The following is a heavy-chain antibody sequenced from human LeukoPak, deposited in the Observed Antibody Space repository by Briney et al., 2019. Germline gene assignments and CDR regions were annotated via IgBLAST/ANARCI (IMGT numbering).Heavy chain of an antibody. CDR3: AIRLSRLAVAREYNYGMDV. Sequence: GGSLRLSCLASGFSFSTYAMSWIRQAPGKGLEWVSTISGSGGSTDYADSVKGRFTISRDNSNNTLYLQMNSLRAEDTAVYYCAIRLSRLAVAREYNYGMDVWGQGTTVTVSS. CDR2: ISGSGGST. J-gene: IGHJ6*02. D-gene: IGHD6-19*01. V-gene: IGHV3-23*01. CDR1: GFSFSTYA.